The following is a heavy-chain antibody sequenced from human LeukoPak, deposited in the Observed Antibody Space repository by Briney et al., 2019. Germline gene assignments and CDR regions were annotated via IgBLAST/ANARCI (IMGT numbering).Heavy chain of an antibody. Sequence: ASVNVSCKAAGYTFTRYEINWVRQATGQGLEGMGWRNPNRGNTGYAQKFQGRVTMTRNTSISTAYMELSSLRSEDTAVYYCARMGKDDYGDYRDYYYTDGMDVWGQGTTVTVSS. V-gene: IGHV1-8*01. CDR1: GYTFTRYE. CDR2: RNPNRGNT. D-gene: IGHD4-17*01. CDR3: ARMGKDDYGDYRDYYYTDGMDV. J-gene: IGHJ6*02.